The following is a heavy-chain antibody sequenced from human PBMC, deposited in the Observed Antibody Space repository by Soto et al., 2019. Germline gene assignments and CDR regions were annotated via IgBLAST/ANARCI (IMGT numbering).Heavy chain of an antibody. CDR1: GYTFTSYG. CDR3: ARSHVLLWFGELSWFDP. Sequence: QVQLVQSGAEVKKPGASVKVSCKASGYTFTSYGISWVRQAPGQGLEWMGWTTAYNGNTNYAQKLQGRVTMTTDTATSTAYMELRSLRSDDTAVYYCARSHVLLWFGELSWFDPWGQGTLVTVSS. D-gene: IGHD3-10*01. CDR2: TTAYNGNT. J-gene: IGHJ5*02. V-gene: IGHV1-18*04.